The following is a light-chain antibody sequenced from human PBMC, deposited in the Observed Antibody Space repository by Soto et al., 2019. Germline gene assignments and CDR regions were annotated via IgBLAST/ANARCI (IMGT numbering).Light chain of an antibody. CDR2: AAS. V-gene: IGKV1-27*01. CDR1: QGISNY. Sequence: EIRMSQSPSALSASVGDRVTITCRASQGISNYLAWYQQKPGKVPKLLIYAASTLQSGVPSRFSGSGSGTDFTLTISSLQPEDVAPYYCQKYNSAPQTFGQRTKVAIK. CDR3: QKYNSAPQT. J-gene: IGKJ1*01.